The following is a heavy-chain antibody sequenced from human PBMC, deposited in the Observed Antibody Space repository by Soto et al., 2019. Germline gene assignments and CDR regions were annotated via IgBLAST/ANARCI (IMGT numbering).Heavy chain of an antibody. CDR3: ATQRDYGDYGAFDY. CDR2: INPNSGGT. J-gene: IGHJ4*02. V-gene: IGHV1-2*04. D-gene: IGHD4-17*01. CDR1: GYTFTGYY. Sequence: ASVKVSCKASGYTFTGYYMHWVRQAPGQGLEWMGWINPNSGGTNYAQIFQGWVTMTRDTSISTAYMELSRLRSDDTAVYYCATQRDYGDYGAFDYWGQGTLVTSPQ.